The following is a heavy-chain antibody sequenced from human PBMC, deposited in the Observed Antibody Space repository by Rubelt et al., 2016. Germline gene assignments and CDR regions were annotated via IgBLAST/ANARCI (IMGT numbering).Heavy chain of an antibody. D-gene: IGHD1-14*01. CDR2: VYYSGDT. Sequence: QVQLQQWGAGLLKPSETLSLTCTVSGGSISSTTYYWGWVRQPPGKGLEWIATVYYSGDTYFKSSLKSRVSISLDTSKNHFPRKLGSVTAAATAVYYGAGGKDRRWFGPWGQGILVTVSS. V-gene: IGHV4-39*01. CDR1: GGSISSTTYY. J-gene: IGHJ5*02. CDR3: AGGKDRRWFGP.